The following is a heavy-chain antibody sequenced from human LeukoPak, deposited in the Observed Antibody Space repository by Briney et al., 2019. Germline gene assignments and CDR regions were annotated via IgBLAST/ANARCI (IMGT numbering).Heavy chain of an antibody. J-gene: IGHJ5*02. Sequence: GASVKVSCKASGGTFSSYAISWVRQAPGQGLEWMGGIIPIFGTANYAQKFQGRVTITADESTSTAYMELSSLRSEDTAVYYCARDVAARPTPWGWFDPWGQGTLVTVSS. V-gene: IGHV1-69*13. CDR2: IIPIFGTA. CDR3: ARDVAARPTPWGWFDP. CDR1: GGTFSSYA. D-gene: IGHD6-6*01.